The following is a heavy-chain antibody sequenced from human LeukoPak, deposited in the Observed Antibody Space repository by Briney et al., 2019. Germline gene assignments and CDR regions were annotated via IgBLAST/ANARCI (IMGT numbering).Heavy chain of an antibody. D-gene: IGHD2/OR15-2a*01. Sequence: SETLSLTCTVSGGSISSGDYYWSWIRQPPGKGLEWIGYIYYSGSTYYNPSLKSRVTISVDTSKNQFSLKLSSVTAADTAVYYCARGNNPYFFDYWGQGTLVTVSS. CDR1: GGSISSGDYY. CDR3: ARGNNPYFFDY. CDR2: IYYSGST. V-gene: IGHV4-30-4*08. J-gene: IGHJ4*02.